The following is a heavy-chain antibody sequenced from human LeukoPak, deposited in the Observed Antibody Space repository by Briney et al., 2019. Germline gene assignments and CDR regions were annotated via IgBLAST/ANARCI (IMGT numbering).Heavy chain of an antibody. J-gene: IGHJ4*02. V-gene: IGHV1-18*01. Sequence: ASVKVSCKASGYTFTNYGMSWVRQAPGQGLEWMGWISAENGNKDYAQKFQGRDTMAVDTSTSTAYMELRSLRSDDTAVYYCARRIVGGHLGDYWGQGTLVTVSS. D-gene: IGHD1-26*01. CDR2: ISAENGNK. CDR1: GYTFTNYG. CDR3: ARRIVGGHLGDY.